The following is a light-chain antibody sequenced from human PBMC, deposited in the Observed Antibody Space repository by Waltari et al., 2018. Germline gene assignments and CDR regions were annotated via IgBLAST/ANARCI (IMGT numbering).Light chain of an antibody. J-gene: IGLJ3*02. CDR3: QTWGTGIPV. V-gene: IGLV4-69*01. CDR2: LNSDGSH. CDR1: SGHSSYA. Sequence: QLVLPQSPSASASLGASVKLTCTLSSGHSSYAIARHQQQPEKGPRYLMKLNSDGSHSKGDGIPDRFSGSSSGAERYLTISSLQSEDEADYYCQTWGTGIPVFGGGTKLTVL.